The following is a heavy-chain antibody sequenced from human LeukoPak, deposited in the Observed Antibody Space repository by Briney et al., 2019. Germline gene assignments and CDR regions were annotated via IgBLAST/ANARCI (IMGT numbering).Heavy chain of an antibody. D-gene: IGHD3-22*01. CDR3: ARASIVVVD. V-gene: IGHV3-48*03. Sequence: GGSLRLSCAASGFTFSSYEMNWVRQAPGKGLEWVSYISSSSSTIYYADSVKGRFTISRDNAKNSLYLQMNSLRAEDTAVYYCARASIVVVDWGQGTLVTVSS. J-gene: IGHJ4*02. CDR1: GFTFSSYE. CDR2: ISSSSSTI.